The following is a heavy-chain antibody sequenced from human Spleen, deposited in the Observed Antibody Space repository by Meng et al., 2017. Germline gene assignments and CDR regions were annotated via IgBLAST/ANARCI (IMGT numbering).Heavy chain of an antibody. CDR2: SNAGNGNT. Sequence: ASVKVSCKASGYTFTSYAMHWVRQAPGQRLEWMRWSNAGNGNTKYLQEFQGRVTITRDKSASTAYMEQSSLRSEDMAVYYCARGDDAGSRLTRYYGMDVWGQGTTVTVSS. D-gene: IGHD4-23*01. V-gene: IGHV1-3*02. J-gene: IGHJ6*02. CDR1: GYTFTSYA. CDR3: ARGDDAGSRLTRYYGMDV.